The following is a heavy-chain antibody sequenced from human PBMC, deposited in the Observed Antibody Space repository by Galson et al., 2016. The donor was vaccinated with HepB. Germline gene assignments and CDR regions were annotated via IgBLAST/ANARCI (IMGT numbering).Heavy chain of an antibody. J-gene: IGHJ4*02. D-gene: IGHD4-17*01. V-gene: IGHV3-21*01. CDR1: AFTFNTYT. Sequence: SLRLSCAASAFTFNTYTMNWVRQAPGKGLEWVSSINNSGTNMYYADSVRGRFTISRDNAKNSLYLQLNSLRAEDTAVYYCARNGRRNYGDYGRFDYWGQGTLVTVSS. CDR2: INNSGTNM. CDR3: ARNGRRNYGDYGRFDY.